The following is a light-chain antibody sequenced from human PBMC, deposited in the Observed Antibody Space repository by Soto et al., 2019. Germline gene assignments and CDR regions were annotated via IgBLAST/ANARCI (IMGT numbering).Light chain of an antibody. V-gene: IGKV4-1*01. CDR3: QQYYDNPRT. CDR2: WAS. Sequence: FMNQSPDSLASSLGRLAXIHCTSTKXXXYGSSNENYLAWYQQKPGQPPKLLIHWASTRESGVPDRFSGSGSGTDFTLTISSLQAEDVAVYYCQQYYDNPRTFGQGTKVDI. CDR1: KXXXYGSSNENY. J-gene: IGKJ1*01.